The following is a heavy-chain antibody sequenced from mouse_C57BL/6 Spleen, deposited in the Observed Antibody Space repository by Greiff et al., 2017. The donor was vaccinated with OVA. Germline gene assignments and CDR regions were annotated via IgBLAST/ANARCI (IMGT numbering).Heavy chain of an antibody. CDR3: AIDSSGYFYAMDY. CDR1: GYTFTSYW. Sequence: QVQLKQPGAELVKPGASVKVSCKASGYTFTSYWMHWVKQRPGQGLEWIGRIHPSDSDTNYNQKFKGKATLTVDKSSSTAYMQLSRLTSEDSAVYYCAIDSSGYFYAMDYWGQGTSVTVSS. D-gene: IGHD3-2*02. CDR2: IHPSDSDT. J-gene: IGHJ4*01. V-gene: IGHV1-74*01.